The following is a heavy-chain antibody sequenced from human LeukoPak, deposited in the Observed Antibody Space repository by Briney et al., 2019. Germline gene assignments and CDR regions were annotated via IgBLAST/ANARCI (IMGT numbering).Heavy chain of an antibody. CDR3: ARDGTAMVFAY. CDR1: GFTFSSYS. J-gene: IGHJ4*02. CDR2: ISSSSSTI. D-gene: IGHD5-18*01. Sequence: GGSLRLSCAASGFTFSSYSMNWVRQAPGKGLEWVSYISSSSSTIYYADSVKGRFTISRDNAKNSLYLQMNSLRDADTAVYYCARDGTAMVFAYWGQGTLVTVSS. V-gene: IGHV3-48*02.